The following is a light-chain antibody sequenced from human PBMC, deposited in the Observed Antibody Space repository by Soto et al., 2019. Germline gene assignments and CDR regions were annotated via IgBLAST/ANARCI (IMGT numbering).Light chain of an antibody. J-gene: IGKJ1*01. CDR1: QSVSSK. V-gene: IGKV3-15*01. CDR3: QQYNSWLWT. Sequence: EIVMTQSPATLSVSPGEGATLSCRASQSVSSKLAWYQQKPGQAPRLLIYGASTRATGIPARFSGSGSGTEFTLTIRSLQSEDSEVYYCQQYNSWLWTFGQWTKVDIK. CDR2: GAS.